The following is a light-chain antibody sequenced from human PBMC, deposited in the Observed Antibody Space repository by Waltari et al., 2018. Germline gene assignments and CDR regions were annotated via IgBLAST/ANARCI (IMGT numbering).Light chain of an antibody. Sequence: SYELTQPPSVSVSPGQTARITCSGAALPKKYAFWYQQKSGQAPVLVIYEDSKRPTGIPERCSGSSSGTMATVTISGAQVEDEADYYCYSTDSSGNHRVFGGGTKLTVL. CDR2: EDS. CDR1: ALPKKY. V-gene: IGLV3-10*01. J-gene: IGLJ3*02. CDR3: YSTDSSGNHRV.